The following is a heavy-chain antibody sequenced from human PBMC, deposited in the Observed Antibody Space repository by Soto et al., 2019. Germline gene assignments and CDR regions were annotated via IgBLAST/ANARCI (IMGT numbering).Heavy chain of an antibody. CDR2: INAGNGNT. Sequence: GASVKVSCKASGYTFTSYAMHWVRQAPGQRLEWMGWINAGNGNTKYSQKFQGRVTITRDTSASTAYMELSSLRSENTAVYYCARVEEGPPTLDYWGQGTLVTVSS. CDR1: GYTFTSYA. V-gene: IGHV1-3*01. J-gene: IGHJ4*02. CDR3: ARVEEGPPTLDY. D-gene: IGHD1-1*01.